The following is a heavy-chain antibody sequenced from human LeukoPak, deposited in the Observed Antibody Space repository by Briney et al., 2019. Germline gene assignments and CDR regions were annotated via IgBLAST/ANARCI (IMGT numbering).Heavy chain of an antibody. D-gene: IGHD3-10*01. CDR1: GFTSSSYS. Sequence: GGSLRLSCAASGFTSSSYSMNWVRQAPGKGLEWASSISSSSSYIYYADSVKGRFTISRDNSKNTLYLQMNSLRAEDTAVYYCARQGRGAFDYWGQGTLVTVSS. V-gene: IGHV3-21*04. CDR2: ISSSSSYI. CDR3: ARQGRGAFDY. J-gene: IGHJ4*02.